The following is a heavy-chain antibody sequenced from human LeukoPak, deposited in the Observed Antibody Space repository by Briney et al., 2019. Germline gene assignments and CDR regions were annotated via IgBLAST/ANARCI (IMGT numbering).Heavy chain of an antibody. CDR3: ARDQEGAKYWFDP. CDR1: GYTFTGYY. CDR2: INPNSGGT. V-gene: IGHV1-2*02. D-gene: IGHD1-26*01. J-gene: IGHJ5*02. Sequence: ASVKVSCKASGYTFTGYYMHWVRQAPGQGLEWMGWINPNSGGTNYAQKFQGRVTMTRDTSISTAYMELSRLRSDDTAVYYCARDQEGAKYWFDPWGQGTLVTVSS.